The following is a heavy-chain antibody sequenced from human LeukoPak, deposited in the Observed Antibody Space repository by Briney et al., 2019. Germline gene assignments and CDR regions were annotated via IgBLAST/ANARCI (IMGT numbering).Heavy chain of an antibody. D-gene: IGHD1-26*01. Sequence: PGGSLRLSCAASGFTFSNYNMNWVRQAPGKGLEWVSSISSSSSYIYYADSVKGRFTISRDNAKNSLYLQMNSLRTEDTALYYCAKDSVSGSYGYYYYYMDVWGKGTTVTVSS. J-gene: IGHJ6*03. V-gene: IGHV3-21*04. CDR2: ISSSSSYI. CDR3: AKDSVSGSYGYYYYYMDV. CDR1: GFTFSNYN.